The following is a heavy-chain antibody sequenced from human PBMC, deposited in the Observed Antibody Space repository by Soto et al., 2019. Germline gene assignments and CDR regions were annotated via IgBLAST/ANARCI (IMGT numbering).Heavy chain of an antibody. D-gene: IGHD6-13*01. CDR2: IYYSGST. CDR1: GGSISSYY. J-gene: IGHJ4*02. V-gene: IGHV4-59*12. CDR3: AREVDPAATAAAGTFDY. Sequence: SETLSLTCTVSGGSISSYYWSWIRQPPGKGLEWIGYIYYSGSTNYNPSLKSRVTISVDTAKNQFSLKMRSVTAADTAVYYCAREVDPAATAAAGTFDYWGEGTLVTVCS.